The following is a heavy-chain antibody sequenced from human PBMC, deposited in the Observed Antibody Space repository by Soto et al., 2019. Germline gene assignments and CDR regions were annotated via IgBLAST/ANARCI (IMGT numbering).Heavy chain of an antibody. D-gene: IGHD6-19*01. CDR2: IIPIFGTA. CDR3: ARDVLAVAGITETRPGGSTRRYYFDY. Sequence: SVKVSCKASGGTFSSYAISRVRQAPGQGLEWMGGIIPIFGTANYAQKLQGRVTMTTDESTSTAYMELSSLRSEDTAVYYCARDVLAVAGITETRPGGSTRRYYFDYWGQGTLVTVSS. J-gene: IGHJ4*02. V-gene: IGHV1-69*05. CDR1: GGTFSSYA.